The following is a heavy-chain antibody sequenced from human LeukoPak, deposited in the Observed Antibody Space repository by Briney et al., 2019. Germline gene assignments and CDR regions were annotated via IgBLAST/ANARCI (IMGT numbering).Heavy chain of an antibody. V-gene: IGHV3-33*01. D-gene: IGHD5-18*01. CDR1: GFTFSSYG. Sequence: GGTLRLSCAASGFTFSSYGMHWVRQAPGKGLEWVAVMWYDGSHEYYADSVKGRFIISRDNSKKTLYLQMNSLRVEDTAVYYCARDGNSYGLPDQNWLAPWGRETLFPFS. CDR2: MWYDGSHE. CDR3: ARDGNSYGLPDQNWLAP. J-gene: IGHJ5*02.